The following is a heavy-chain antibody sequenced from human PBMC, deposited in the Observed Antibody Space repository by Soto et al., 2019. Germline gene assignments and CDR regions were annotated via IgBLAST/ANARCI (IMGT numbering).Heavy chain of an antibody. V-gene: IGHV4-39*01. J-gene: IGHJ4*02. D-gene: IGHD6-6*01. CDR1: GGSISSSSYY. Sequence: QLQLQESGPGLVKPSETLSLTCTVSGGSISSSSYYWGWIRQPPGKGLEWIGSIYYSGSTYYNPSLKSRVTISVDTSKNQFSLKLRSVTAADTAVYYCARLQISSSSSLFDYWGQGTLVTVSS. CDR2: IYYSGST. CDR3: ARLQISSSSSLFDY.